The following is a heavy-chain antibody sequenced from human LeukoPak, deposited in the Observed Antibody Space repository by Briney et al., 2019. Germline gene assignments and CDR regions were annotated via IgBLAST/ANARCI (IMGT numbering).Heavy chain of an antibody. D-gene: IGHD1-26*01. Sequence: ASVKVSCKASGYTFTGYGISWVRQAPGQGLEWMGWISTYNGDTNYAQNLQGRLTMTTDTSTSTVYMELSSLNPDDTAVYYCARAPSRPPQYSGSTRAPYAFDIWGQGTMVAVSS. CDR2: ISTYNGDT. CDR1: GYTFTGYG. V-gene: IGHV1-18*01. CDR3: ARAPSRPPQYSGSTRAPYAFDI. J-gene: IGHJ3*02.